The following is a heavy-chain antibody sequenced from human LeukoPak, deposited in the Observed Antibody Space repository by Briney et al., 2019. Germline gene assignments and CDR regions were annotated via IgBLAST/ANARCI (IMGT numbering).Heavy chain of an antibody. Sequence: PSETLSLTCTVSGGSIGSYYWSWIRQPPGKGLEWIGYIYYSGSTNYNPSLKSRVTISVGTSKNQFSLKLSSVTAADTAVYYCARSMAAAGSRRHYYYMDVWGKGTTVTVSS. V-gene: IGHV4-59*01. J-gene: IGHJ6*03. CDR1: GGSIGSYY. CDR3: ARSMAAAGSRRHYYYMDV. CDR2: IYYSGST. D-gene: IGHD6-13*01.